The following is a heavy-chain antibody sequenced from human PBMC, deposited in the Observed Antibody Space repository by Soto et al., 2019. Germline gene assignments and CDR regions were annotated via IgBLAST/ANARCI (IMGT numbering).Heavy chain of an antibody. V-gene: IGHV3-74*01. Sequence: EVQLVESGGGLVQPGGSLRLSCAASGFTFSSYCMHWVRQAPGKGLVWVSRINSDGSSTSYADSVKGRFTISRDNAKNTLYLPMNSLRAEETAVYYCARGRYYGSGSFYAGYRGQGTLVTLSS. CDR1: GFTFSSYC. D-gene: IGHD3-10*01. CDR2: INSDGSST. J-gene: IGHJ4*02. CDR3: ARGRYYGSGSFYAGY.